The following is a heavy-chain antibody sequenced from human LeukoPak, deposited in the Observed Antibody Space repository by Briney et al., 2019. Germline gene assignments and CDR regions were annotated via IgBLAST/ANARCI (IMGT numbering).Heavy chain of an antibody. D-gene: IGHD3-10*01. CDR3: ARRRLLWFGESGWFDP. CDR2: INHSGST. CDR1: GGSFSGYY. Sequence: SETLSLTCAVYGGSFSGYYWSWIRQPPGKGLEWIGEINHSGSTNYNPSLKSRVTISVDTSKNQFSLKLSSVTAADTAVYYCARRRLLWFGESGWFDPWGQGTLVTISS. V-gene: IGHV4-34*01. J-gene: IGHJ5*02.